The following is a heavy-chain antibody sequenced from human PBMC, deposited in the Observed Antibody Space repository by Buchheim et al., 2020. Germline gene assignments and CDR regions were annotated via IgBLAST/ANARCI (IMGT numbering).Heavy chain of an antibody. V-gene: IGHV3-74*01. D-gene: IGHD4-23*01. CDR2: IDGDGSAA. Sequence: EVQLVESGGGLVQPGQSLRLSCAASGFTVSRYWMHWVRQVPGKGLVWVSRIDGDGSAADYADSVTGRVTVSRDNAKNTVYLQLNSLRVEDTAVYYCARAGNSRDYFDSWGQGTL. CDR1: GFTVSRYW. J-gene: IGHJ4*02. CDR3: ARAGNSRDYFDS.